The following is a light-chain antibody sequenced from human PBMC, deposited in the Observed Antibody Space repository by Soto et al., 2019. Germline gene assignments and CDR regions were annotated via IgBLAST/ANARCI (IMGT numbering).Light chain of an antibody. V-gene: IGKV3-11*01. CDR2: DAS. J-gene: IGKJ3*01. CDR3: QQGSNWPS. CDR1: QGVNRY. Sequence: EIVLTQSQPSLSLSPGGTATLSCSGSQGVNRYIAWYQQKLDQAPRLLIYDASNWATGIATSFNGSGSGTYFTITISSPEPEDFAEYYCQQGSNWPSFGPGTNLDTK.